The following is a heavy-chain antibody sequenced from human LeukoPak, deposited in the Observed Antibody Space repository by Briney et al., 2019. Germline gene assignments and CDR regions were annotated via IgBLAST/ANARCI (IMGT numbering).Heavy chain of an antibody. CDR3: ARLYYYDSSGYRFDY. J-gene: IGHJ4*02. V-gene: IGHV4-39*01. CDR2: IYYSGNT. Sequence: SETLSLTCTVSGDSISTSNSYWGWIRQPPGKGLEWIGSIYYSGNTYYNASLKSRVTISVDTSKNQFSLKLTSVTAADTAVYYCARLYYYDSSGYRFDYWGQGTLVTVSS. D-gene: IGHD3-22*01. CDR1: GDSISTSNSY.